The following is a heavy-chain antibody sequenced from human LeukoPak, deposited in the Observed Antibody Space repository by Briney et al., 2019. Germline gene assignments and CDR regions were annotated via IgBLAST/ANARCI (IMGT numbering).Heavy chain of an antibody. CDR2: IYSGGST. J-gene: IGHJ4*02. D-gene: IGHD3-10*01. Sequence: PGGSLRLSCAASGFTVSSNYMSWVRQAPGKGLEWVSVIYSGGSTYYADSVKGRFTISRDNSKNTLYLQMNSLRVEDTAVYYCASGIGSGSYYNAKLFAIQFDYWGQGTLVTVSS. CDR3: ASGIGSGSYYNAKLFAIQFDY. V-gene: IGHV3-53*01. CDR1: GFTVSSNY.